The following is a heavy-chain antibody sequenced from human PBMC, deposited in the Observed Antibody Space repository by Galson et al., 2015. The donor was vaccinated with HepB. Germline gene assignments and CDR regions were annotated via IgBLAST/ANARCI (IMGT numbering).Heavy chain of an antibody. CDR3: ARPLYYYGSGTYFNGAPGAFDA. CDR2: ISDDGSKK. CDR1: GFTFSTYG. J-gene: IGHJ3*01. Sequence: SLRLSCAASGFTFSTYGMHWVRQAPGKGLEWVASISDDGSKKYYADSVKGRFTISRDSSMNTLYLQMNSLKTEDTAVYYCARPLYYYGSGTYFNGAPGAFDAWGQGTMVTVSS. V-gene: IGHV3-30*03. D-gene: IGHD3-10*01.